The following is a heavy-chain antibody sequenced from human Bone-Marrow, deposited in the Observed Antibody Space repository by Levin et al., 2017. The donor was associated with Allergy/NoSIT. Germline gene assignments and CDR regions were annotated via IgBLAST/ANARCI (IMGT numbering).Heavy chain of an antibody. V-gene: IGHV1-18*01. CDR2: ISAYNGNT. D-gene: IGHD6-19*01. J-gene: IGHJ6*02. Sequence: ASVKVSCKASGYTFTSYGISWVRQAPGQGLEWMGWISAYNGNTNYAQKLQGRVTMTTDTSTSTAYMELRSLRSDDTAVYYCASEGVRAFRSGWYSHYYGMDVWGQGTTVTVSS. CDR3: ASEGVRAFRSGWYSHYYGMDV. CDR1: GYTFTSYG.